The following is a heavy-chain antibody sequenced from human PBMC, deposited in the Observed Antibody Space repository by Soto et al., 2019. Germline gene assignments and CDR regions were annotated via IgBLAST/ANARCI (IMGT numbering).Heavy chain of an antibody. CDR2: IYYSGST. V-gene: IGHV4-59*01. Sequence: PSETLSLTCTVSGGSISSYYWSWIRQPPGKGLEWIGYIYYSGSTNYNPSLKSRVTISVDTSKNQFSLKLSSVTAADTAVYYCATPPDYGGNSEYFQHWGQGTLVTVSS. CDR3: ATPPDYGGNSEYFQH. CDR1: GGSISSYY. J-gene: IGHJ1*01. D-gene: IGHD4-17*01.